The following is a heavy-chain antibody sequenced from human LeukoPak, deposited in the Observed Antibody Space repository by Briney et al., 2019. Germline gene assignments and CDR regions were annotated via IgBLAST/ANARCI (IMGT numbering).Heavy chain of an antibody. D-gene: IGHD4-23*01. CDR2: ISYDGSNK. CDR3: AREWGTVATPAFFDY. Sequence: GGSLRLSCGASRFTFRSYVMQGVRHARGKGLGGVAVISYDGSNKYYADSRKGRFTISRDNSKNTLYLQMNSLRPDDTAIYYCAREWGTVATPAFFDYWGQGTLVTVSS. V-gene: IGHV3-30*17. J-gene: IGHJ4*02. CDR1: RFTFRSYV.